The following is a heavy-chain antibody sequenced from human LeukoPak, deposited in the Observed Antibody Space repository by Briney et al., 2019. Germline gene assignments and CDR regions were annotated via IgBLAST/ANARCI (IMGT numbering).Heavy chain of an antibody. D-gene: IGHD1-14*01. V-gene: IGHV3-21*01. CDR3: ARDMTTPFDY. CDR2: IRSSSYI. Sequence: GSLRLSCAASGFTFSSYSMNWVRQAPGKGLEWVSSIRSSSYIYYADSVKGRFTISRDNAKNSLYLQMNSLRAEDTAVYYCARDMTTPFDYWGQGTLVTVSS. J-gene: IGHJ4*02. CDR1: GFTFSSYS.